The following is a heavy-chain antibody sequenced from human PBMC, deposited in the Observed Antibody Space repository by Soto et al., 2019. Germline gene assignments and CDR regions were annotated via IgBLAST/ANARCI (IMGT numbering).Heavy chain of an antibody. CDR2: IFYSGST. J-gene: IGHJ4*02. Sequence: PSQARSLTRTVSGGSISSYYWSWIRQPPGKRLEWIGYIFYSGSTNYNPSLKSRVTISVDTSKNQFSLKLSSVTAADTAVYYCARRYGDAVAFWGRGSLVGVSS. CDR3: ARRYGDAVAF. CDR1: GGSISSYY. V-gene: IGHV4-59*01. D-gene: IGHD4-17*01.